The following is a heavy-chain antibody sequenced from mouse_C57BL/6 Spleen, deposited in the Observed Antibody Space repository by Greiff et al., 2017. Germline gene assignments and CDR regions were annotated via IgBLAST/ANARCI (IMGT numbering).Heavy chain of an antibody. J-gene: IGHJ4*01. CDR2: INPGSGGT. CDR1: GYAFTNYL. CDR3: ARRTTVVYYYAMDY. D-gene: IGHD1-1*01. Sequence: QVQLQQSGAELVRPGTSVKVSCKASGYAFTNYLIEWVKQRPGQGLEWIGVINPGSGGTNYNEKFKGKATLTADKSSSTAYMQLSSLTSEDSAVYFCARRTTVVYYYAMDYWGQGTSVTVSS. V-gene: IGHV1-54*01.